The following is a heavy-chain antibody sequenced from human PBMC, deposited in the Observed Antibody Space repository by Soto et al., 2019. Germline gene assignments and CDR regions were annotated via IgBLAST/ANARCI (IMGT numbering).Heavy chain of an antibody. CDR1: GFTFSSYA. D-gene: IGHD6-6*01. V-gene: IGHV3-30-3*01. CDR2: ISYDGSNK. Sequence: GGSLRLSCAASGFTFSSYAMHWVRQAPGKGLEWVAVISYDGSNKYYADSVKGRFTISRDNSKNTLYLQMNSLRAEDTAVYYCARDIRIEYSSSWSYYYGTDVWGQGTTVTVSS. J-gene: IGHJ6*02. CDR3: ARDIRIEYSSSWSYYYGTDV.